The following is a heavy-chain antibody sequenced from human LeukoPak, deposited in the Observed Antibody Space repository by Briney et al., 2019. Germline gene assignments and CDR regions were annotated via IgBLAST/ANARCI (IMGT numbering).Heavy chain of an antibody. CDR3: ARHGPSGYSHALDAFDI. Sequence: SETLSLTCTVSGGSISSGGYYWSWIRQHPGKGLEWIGYIYYSGSTYYNPSLKSRVTISVDTSKNQFSLKLSSVTAADTAVYYCARHGPSGYSHALDAFDIWGQGTMVTVSS. CDR1: GGSISSGGYY. J-gene: IGHJ3*02. D-gene: IGHD5-18*01. CDR2: IYYSGST. V-gene: IGHV4-39*01.